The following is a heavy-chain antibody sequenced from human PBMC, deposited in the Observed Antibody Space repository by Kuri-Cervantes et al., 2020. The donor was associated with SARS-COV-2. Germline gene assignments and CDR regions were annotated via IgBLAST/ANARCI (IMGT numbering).Heavy chain of an antibody. J-gene: IGHJ3*02. Sequence: GEALKISCAASGSNFIYSHMSLIRQAPGKGLERESYISSDSSHTYNEEAVKGQFTISRDKAKNSLYLQMNSLRAEDTAVYYCAGLVFVDAFDIWGQGTMVTVSS. D-gene: IGHD2-2*01. CDR1: GSNFIYSH. CDR2: ISSDSSHT. CDR3: AGLVFVDAFDI. V-gene: IGHV3-11*06.